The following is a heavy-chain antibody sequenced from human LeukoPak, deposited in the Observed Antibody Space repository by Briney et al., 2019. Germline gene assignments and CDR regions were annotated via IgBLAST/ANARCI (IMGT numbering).Heavy chain of an antibody. J-gene: IGHJ4*02. CDR1: GGTFSSYA. CDR3: ARVAYDILTGLPDDY. D-gene: IGHD3-9*01. V-gene: IGHV1-69*04. CDR2: IIPILGIA. Sequence: SVKVSCTASGGTFSSYAISWVRQAPGQGLEWMGRIIPILGIANYAQKFQGRVTITADKSTSTAYMELSSLRSEDTAVYYCARVAYDILTGLPDDYWGQGTLVTVSS.